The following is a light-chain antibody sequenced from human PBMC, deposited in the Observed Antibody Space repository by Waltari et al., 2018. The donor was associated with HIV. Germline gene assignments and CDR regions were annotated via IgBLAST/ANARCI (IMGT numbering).Light chain of an antibody. CDR1: NVGSKR. Sequence: SYILTQSPSVSVAPGTTAKISCGGDNVGSKRVHWYQQKPGQAPLLVIYDDAARPSGIPARFSGSNSGNTATLTITRVEVGDEADYYCQVWDFTTDHVVFGGGTKLTVL. V-gene: IGLV3-21*03. CDR3: QVWDFTTDHVV. J-gene: IGLJ3*02. CDR2: DDA.